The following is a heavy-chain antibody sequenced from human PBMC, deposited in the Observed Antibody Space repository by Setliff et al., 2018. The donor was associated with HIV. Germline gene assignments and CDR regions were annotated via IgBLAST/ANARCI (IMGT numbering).Heavy chain of an antibody. D-gene: IGHD3-9*01. CDR3: ARSGYFDSSAEF. J-gene: IGHJ4*02. Sequence: ASVKVSCKSFGYNFNNFGVSWVRQAPGQGLEWMGWISAKNGNTNYAQNLQGRVSMTTDTSTSTAYMELSNLRSNDTAVYYCARSGYFDSSAEFWGQGTLVTVSS. V-gene: IGHV1-18*01. CDR1: GYNFNNFG. CDR2: ISAKNGNT.